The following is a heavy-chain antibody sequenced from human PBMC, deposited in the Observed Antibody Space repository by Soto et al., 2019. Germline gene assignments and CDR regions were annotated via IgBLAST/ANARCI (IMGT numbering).Heavy chain of an antibody. CDR2: ISGSGGST. Sequence: EVQLLESGGGLVQPGGSLRLSCAASGFTLSSYAMSWVRQAPGKGLEWVSAISGSGGSTYYADSVKGRFTISRDNSKNTLYLQMNSLRAEDTAVYYCAKTDDIVVVPAAHPYYYYYYGMDVWGQGTTVTVSS. CDR1: GFTLSSYA. J-gene: IGHJ6*02. V-gene: IGHV3-23*01. D-gene: IGHD2-2*01. CDR3: AKTDDIVVVPAAHPYYYYYYGMDV.